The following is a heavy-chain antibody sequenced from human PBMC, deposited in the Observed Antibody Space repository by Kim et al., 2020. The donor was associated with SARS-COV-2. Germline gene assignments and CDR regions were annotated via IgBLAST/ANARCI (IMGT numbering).Heavy chain of an antibody. CDR2: ISGSGGST. Sequence: GGSLRLSCAASGFTFSSYAMSWVRQAPGKGLEWVSAISGSGGSTYYADPVKGRYTISRDNTKNKLYLQMNSLRAEDTAVYYCAKVRARLRGYYYDGMDVWGQGTTVTVSS. V-gene: IGHV3-23*01. J-gene: IGHJ6*02. CDR3: AKVRARLRGYYYDGMDV. CDR1: GFTFSSYA. D-gene: IGHD4-17*01.